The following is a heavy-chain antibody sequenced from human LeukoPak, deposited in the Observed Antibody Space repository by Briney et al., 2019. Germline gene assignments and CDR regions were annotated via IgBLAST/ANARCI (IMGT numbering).Heavy chain of an antibody. CDR2: INHSVST. V-gene: IGHV4-34*01. J-gene: IGHJ5*02. D-gene: IGHD3-10*01. CDR3: ARIRLSGRAPLNWFDP. CDR1: GGSFSGYY. Sequence: SETLSLTCAVYGGSFSGYYWSWIRQPPGKGLEWIGEINHSVSTNYNPSLKSRVTISVDTSKNQFSLKLSCVTAADTAVYYCARIRLSGRAPLNWFDPWGQGNLVTVSS.